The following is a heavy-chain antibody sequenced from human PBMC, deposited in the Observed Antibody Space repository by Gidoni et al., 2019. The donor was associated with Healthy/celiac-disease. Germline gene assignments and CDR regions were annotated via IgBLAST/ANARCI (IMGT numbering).Heavy chain of an antibody. J-gene: IGHJ5*02. D-gene: IGHD6-19*01. CDR2: IYYSGST. V-gene: IGHV4-39*01. CDR3: ARFSYSSGWYGWFDP. CDR1: GGSISSSSYY. Sequence: QLQLQESGPGLVKPSETLSLTCTVSGGSISSSSYYWGWIRQPPGKGLEWIGSIYYSGSTYYNPSLKSRVTISVDTSKNQFSLKLSSVTAADTAVYYCARFSYSSGWYGWFDPWGQGTLVTVSS.